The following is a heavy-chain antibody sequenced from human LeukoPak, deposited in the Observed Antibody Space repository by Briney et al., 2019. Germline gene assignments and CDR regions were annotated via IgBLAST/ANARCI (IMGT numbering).Heavy chain of an antibody. D-gene: IGHD3-16*01. CDR2: IYYSGST. V-gene: IGHV4-59*01. J-gene: IGHJ3*02. Sequence: SETLTLTCTVSGGSISSYYWSWIWQPPGKGLEWIGYIYYSGSTNYNPSLKSRVTISVDTSKNQFSLKLSSVTAADTAVYYCARGHYDYVWGGAFDIWGQGTMDTVSS. CDR3: ARGHYDYVWGGAFDI. CDR1: GGSISSYY.